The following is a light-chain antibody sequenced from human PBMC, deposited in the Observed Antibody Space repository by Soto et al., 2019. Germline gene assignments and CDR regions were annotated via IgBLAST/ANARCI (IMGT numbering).Light chain of an antibody. J-gene: IGKJ3*01. CDR2: GAS. CDR3: QPYGSSPPT. Sequence: EIVLTQSPGTLSLSPGERVTLSCRASQSVTSSYLAWYQQKPGQAPRLLISGASSRATGIPDKFSGSGSGTDFSLSISSPEPEDFAVSYCQPYGSSPPTFGPGTKVDIK. V-gene: IGKV3-20*01. CDR1: QSVTSSY.